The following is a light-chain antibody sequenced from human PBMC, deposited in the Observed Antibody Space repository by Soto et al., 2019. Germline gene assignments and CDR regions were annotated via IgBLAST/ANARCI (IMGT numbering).Light chain of an antibody. CDR2: SNN. J-gene: IGLJ1*01. CDR1: SSNIGSNT. CDR3: AAWDDSLNGDV. Sequence: QSVLTQPPSASGTPGQRVTISCSRSSSNIGSNTVNWYQQLPGTAPKLLIYSNNQRPSGVPDRFSGSKSGTSASLAISGLQSEEEADYYCAAWDDSLNGDVFGTGTKVTVL. V-gene: IGLV1-44*01.